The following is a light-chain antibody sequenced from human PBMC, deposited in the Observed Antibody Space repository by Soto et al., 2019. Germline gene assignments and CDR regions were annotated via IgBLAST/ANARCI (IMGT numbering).Light chain of an antibody. V-gene: IGKV3-11*01. CDR1: QSVSNN. CDR3: QQRGDWPRT. Sequence: EIVLTQSPATLSLSPGERATLSCRASQSVSNNLAWYQQKPGQAPRLLIYDSSTRATGIPPRFSGSGSGTDFTLTISSLEPADFAVYYCQQRGDWPRTFGQGTKVEIK. J-gene: IGKJ1*01. CDR2: DSS.